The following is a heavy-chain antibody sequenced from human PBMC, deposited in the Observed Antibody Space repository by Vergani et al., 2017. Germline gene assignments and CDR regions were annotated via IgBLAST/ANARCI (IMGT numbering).Heavy chain of an antibody. V-gene: IGHV3-30*18. CDR1: GFTFSSYG. CDR3: AKARGGSPYGMDV. Sequence: QVQLVESGGGVVQPGRSLRLPCAVSGFTFSSYGMHWVRQAPGKGLEGGAVISYDGSNKYYADSVKGRFTISRDNSKNTLYLQMNSLRAEDTAVYYCAKARGGSPYGMDVWGQGTTVTVSS. J-gene: IGHJ6*02. CDR2: ISYDGSNK. D-gene: IGHD3-16*01.